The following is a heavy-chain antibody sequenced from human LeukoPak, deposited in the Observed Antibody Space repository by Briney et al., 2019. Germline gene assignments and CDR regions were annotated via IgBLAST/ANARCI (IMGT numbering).Heavy chain of an antibody. CDR3: AKGPGEAVANHNLQH. D-gene: IGHD6-19*01. V-gene: IGHV3-43*01. CDR2: ISWDSGNS. Sequence: GGSLRLSCAASGFTFSSYSMNWVGQAPGKGLEWVALISWDSGNSYYADSVKGPFTIAIDNSKNCLSLQMNSLRPEDTALYYGAKGPGEAVANHNLQHWGQGPRFTVSS. CDR1: GFTFSSYS. J-gene: IGHJ1*01.